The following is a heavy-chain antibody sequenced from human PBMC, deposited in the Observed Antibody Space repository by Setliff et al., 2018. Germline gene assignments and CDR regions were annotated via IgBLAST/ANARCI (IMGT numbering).Heavy chain of an antibody. J-gene: IGHJ4*02. D-gene: IGHD2-8*01. V-gene: IGHV1-18*01. CDR2: ISAYTGNT. CDR1: GYTFTNYG. Sequence: VKVSCKASGYTFTNYGINWVRQAPGQGLEWMGWISAYTGNTNYAQKLQGRVSMTTDSSTSTAYMELRSLTSDDTAVYYCSRLVRYCTTTTCQRASGAEFWGQGTLVTSPQ. CDR3: SRLVRYCTTTTCQRASGAEF.